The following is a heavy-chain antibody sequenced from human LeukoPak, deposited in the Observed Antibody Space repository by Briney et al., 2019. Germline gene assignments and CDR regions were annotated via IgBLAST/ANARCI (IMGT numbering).Heavy chain of an antibody. V-gene: IGHV3-30*01. CDR2: ISYDGSNI. J-gene: IGHJ4*02. Sequence: RGSLRLSCAASGFTFHTCAMHWVRQAPGKGLEWVALISYDGSNIQYADSVKGRFTISRDNSKNTLYLQMNSLRDEDTAVYYCARDLPPNDYWGQGTLVTVSS. CDR1: GFTFHTCA. CDR3: ARDLPPNDY.